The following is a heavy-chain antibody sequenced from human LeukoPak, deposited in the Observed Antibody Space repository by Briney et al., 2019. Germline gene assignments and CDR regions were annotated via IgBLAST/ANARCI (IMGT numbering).Heavy chain of an antibody. CDR2: ISSSGSTI. Sequence: GGSLRLSCAASGFTFSDYYMSWIRQAPGKGPEWVSYISSSGSTIYYADSVKGRFTISRDNAKNSLYLQMNSLRAEDTAVYYCARAYDFWSGYYWGYFDYWGQGTLVTVSS. J-gene: IGHJ4*02. CDR1: GFTFSDYY. CDR3: ARAYDFWSGYYWGYFDY. V-gene: IGHV3-11*01. D-gene: IGHD3-3*01.